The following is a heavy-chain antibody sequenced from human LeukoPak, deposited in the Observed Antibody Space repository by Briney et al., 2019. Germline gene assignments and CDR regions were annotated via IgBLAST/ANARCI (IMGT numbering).Heavy chain of an antibody. CDR1: GFTFSSYG. CDR3: AKDGTAVAGYYMDV. J-gene: IGHJ6*03. V-gene: IGHV3-30*18. Sequence: GGSLRLSCAASGFTFSSYGMHWVRQAPGKGLEWVAVISYDGSNKYYADSVKGRFTISRDNSKNTLYLQMNSLRAEDTAVYYCAKDGTAVAGYYMDVWGKGTTVTVSS. D-gene: IGHD6-19*01. CDR2: ISYDGSNK.